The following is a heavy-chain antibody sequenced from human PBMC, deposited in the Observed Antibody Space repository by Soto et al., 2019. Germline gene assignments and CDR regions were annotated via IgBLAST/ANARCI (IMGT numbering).Heavy chain of an antibody. CDR2: IIPILGIA. CDR1: GGTFSSYT. D-gene: IGHD3-10*01. J-gene: IGHJ4*02. Sequence: QVQLVQSGAEVKKPGSSVKVSCKASGGTFSSYTISWVRQAPGQGLEWMGRIIPILGIANYAQKFQGRVTXPXDXSPXTAYMELSSLRSEDTAVYYCAREEYYYGSGAFFDYWGQGTLVTVSS. CDR3: AREEYYYGSGAFFDY. V-gene: IGHV1-69*08.